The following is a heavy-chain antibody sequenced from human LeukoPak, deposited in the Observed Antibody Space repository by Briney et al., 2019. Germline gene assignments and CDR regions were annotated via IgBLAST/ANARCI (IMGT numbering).Heavy chain of an antibody. D-gene: IGHD6-19*01. J-gene: IGHJ4*02. Sequence: GGSLRLSCAASGFTFNDYAMHWVRQAPGKGLEWVSSISWNSDTVAYADSVKGRFIISRDNSKNTLYLQMNSLRAEDTAVYYCAKVDSSGWYYFDYWGQGTLVTVSS. CDR3: AKVDSSGWYYFDY. CDR1: GFTFNDYA. V-gene: IGHV3-9*01. CDR2: ISWNSDTV.